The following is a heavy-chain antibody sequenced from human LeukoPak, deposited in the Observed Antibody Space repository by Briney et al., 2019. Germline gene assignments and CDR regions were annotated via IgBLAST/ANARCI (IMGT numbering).Heavy chain of an antibody. CDR2: INHSGST. D-gene: IGHD2-15*01. CDR1: GGSFSGYY. Sequence: SETLSLTCAVYGGSFSGYYWSWIRQPPGKGLEWIGEINHSGSTNYNPSLKSRVTISVDTSRNQFSLKLSSVTAADTAVYYCARGYCSGGSCYPFDYWGQGTLVTVYS. CDR3: ARGYCSGGSCYPFDY. J-gene: IGHJ4*02. V-gene: IGHV4-34*01.